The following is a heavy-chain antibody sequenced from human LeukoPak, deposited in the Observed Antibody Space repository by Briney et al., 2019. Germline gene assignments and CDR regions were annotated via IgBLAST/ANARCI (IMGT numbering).Heavy chain of an antibody. CDR1: GFTFSTYT. J-gene: IGHJ5*02. CDR3: ARDSAAAGTWWFDP. CDR2: ISSSSSTI. D-gene: IGHD6-13*01. V-gene: IGHV3-48*01. Sequence: GGSLRLSCAASGFTFSTYTMNWVRQAPGEGLEWVSYISSSSSTIYYADSVKGRFTISRDNAKNSLYLQMNSLRVEDTAVYYCARDSAAAGTWWFDPWGQGTLVTVSS.